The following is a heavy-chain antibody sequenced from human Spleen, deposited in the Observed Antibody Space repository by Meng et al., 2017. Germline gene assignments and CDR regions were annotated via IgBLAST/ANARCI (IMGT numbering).Heavy chain of an antibody. CDR2: IYHSGST. CDR3: VGAGYYCLDL. Sequence: QGHLQGSGPGLVTPSGTLSLTCAVSGGSISGTNWWSWVRQPPGKGLEWIGEIYHSGSTNYNPSLKSRVTISVDRSENQFSLKLSSVTTADTAVYYCVGAGYYCLDLWGQGTLVTVSS. D-gene: IGHD3-16*01. CDR1: GGSISGTNW. J-gene: IGHJ5*02. V-gene: IGHV4-4*02.